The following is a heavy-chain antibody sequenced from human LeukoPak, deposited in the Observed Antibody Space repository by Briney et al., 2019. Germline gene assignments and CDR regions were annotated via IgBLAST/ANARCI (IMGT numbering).Heavy chain of an antibody. D-gene: IGHD3-16*01. Sequence: PGXXXXLSCAASGFTFSSYSMNWVRQAPGKGLEWVSSISSSSSYIYYADSVKGRFTISRDNAKNSLYLQMNSLRAEDTAVYYCAREKKMGGDAFDIWGQGTMVTVSS. J-gene: IGHJ3*02. CDR3: AREKKMGGDAFDI. CDR1: GFTFSSYS. V-gene: IGHV3-21*01. CDR2: ISSSSSYI.